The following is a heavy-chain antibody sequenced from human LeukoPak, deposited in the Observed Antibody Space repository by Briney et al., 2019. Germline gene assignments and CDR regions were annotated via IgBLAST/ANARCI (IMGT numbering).Heavy chain of an antibody. Sequence: GASVKVSCKASGYTFTSHALNWLRQAPGQGLEWMGWININTGNPTYAQGFTGRFVFSLDTSVSTAYVEINRLKAEDTAVYYCARDPDYGEYAFDSWGQGTLVTVSS. CDR3: ARDPDYGEYAFDS. CDR2: ININTGNP. V-gene: IGHV7-4-1*02. CDR1: GYTFTSHA. J-gene: IGHJ4*02. D-gene: IGHD4-17*01.